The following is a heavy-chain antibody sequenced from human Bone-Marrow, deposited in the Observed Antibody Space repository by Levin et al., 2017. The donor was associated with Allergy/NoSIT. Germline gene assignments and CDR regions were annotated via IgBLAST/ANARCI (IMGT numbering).Heavy chain of an antibody. CDR1: GFTFSSYW. CDR3: ARYFGEKAYSYGYPDAFDI. V-gene: IGHV3-7*04. Sequence: GGSLRLSCAASGFTFSSYWMSWVRQAPGKGLEWVANIKQDGSEKYYVDSVKGRFTISRDNAKNSLYLQMNSLRAEDTAVYYCARYFGEKAYSYGYPDAFDIWGQGTMVTVSS. D-gene: IGHD5-18*01. CDR2: IKQDGSEK. J-gene: IGHJ3*02.